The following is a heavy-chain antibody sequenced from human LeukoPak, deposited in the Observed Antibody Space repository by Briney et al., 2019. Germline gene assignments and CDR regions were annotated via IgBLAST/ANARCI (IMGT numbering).Heavy chain of an antibody. V-gene: IGHV3-30*18. CDR2: VSFEGSNK. D-gene: IGHD3-10*01. J-gene: IGHJ4*02. CDR3: AKDMGYYYGSGSYPPETDY. Sequence: GGSLRLSCAASGFTFSRYGMHWVRQAPGKGLEWVAVVSFEGSNKYYADSVKGRFTISRDKSKNQLSLQMNSLRAEDTAVYYCAKDMGYYYGSGSYPPETDYWGQGNLVTVSS. CDR1: GFTFSRYG.